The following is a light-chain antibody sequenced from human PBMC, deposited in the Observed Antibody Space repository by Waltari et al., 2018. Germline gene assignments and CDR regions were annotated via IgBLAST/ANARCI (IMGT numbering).Light chain of an antibody. V-gene: IGLV2-23*02. J-gene: IGLJ3*02. CDR1: SSAVGSYNF. CDR3: CSYASTTWV. Sequence: QSALTQPASVSGSPGLSITISCTGTSSAVGSYNFVSWYQQHPGKAPKLMIYDVTKRPSGVSNRFSGSKSGNTASLTISGLQAGDEADYYCCSYASTTWVFGGGTRLTVL. CDR2: DVT.